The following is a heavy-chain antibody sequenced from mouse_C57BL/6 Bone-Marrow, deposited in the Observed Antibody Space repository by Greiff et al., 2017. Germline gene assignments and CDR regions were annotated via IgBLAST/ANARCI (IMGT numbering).Heavy chain of an antibody. V-gene: IGHV3-6*01. Sequence: ESGPGLVKPSQSLSLTCSVTGYSITSGYYWNWIRQFPGNKLEWMGYISYDGSNNYNPSLKNRISITRDTSKNQFFLKLNSVTTEDTATYYCARDLLGYWGQGTTLTVSS. CDR2: ISYDGSN. CDR3: ARDLLGY. D-gene: IGHD3-3*01. CDR1: GYSITSGYY. J-gene: IGHJ2*01.